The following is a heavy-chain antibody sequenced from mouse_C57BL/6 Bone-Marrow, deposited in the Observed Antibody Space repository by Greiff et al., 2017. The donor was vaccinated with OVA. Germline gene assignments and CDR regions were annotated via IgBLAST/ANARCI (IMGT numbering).Heavy chain of an antibody. CDR2: IYPENGDT. CDR1: GFNIKDYY. CDR3: TLYHFAY. J-gene: IGHJ3*01. D-gene: IGHD2-1*01. V-gene: IGHV14-4*01. Sequence: VQLQQSGAELVRPGASVKLSCTASGFNIKDYYMHWVKQRPEQGLEWIGWIYPENGDTEYASKFQGKATITADTSSNTAYLQLSSLTSEDTAVYYCTLYHFAYWGQGTLVTVSA.